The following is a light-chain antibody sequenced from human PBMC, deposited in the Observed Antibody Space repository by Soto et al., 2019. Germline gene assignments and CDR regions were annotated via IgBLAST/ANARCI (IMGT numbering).Light chain of an antibody. Sequence: QSALTQPASESGSPGQSITISCTGTSSDVGDDDYVSWYQQHPGKAPKLMIHDVSKRPSGVSNRFSGSKSGNTASLTISGLQAEDEADYYCSSHTTTTLVVFGGGTKLTVL. CDR2: DVS. J-gene: IGLJ2*01. CDR1: SSDVGDDDY. V-gene: IGLV2-14*03. CDR3: SSHTTTTLVV.